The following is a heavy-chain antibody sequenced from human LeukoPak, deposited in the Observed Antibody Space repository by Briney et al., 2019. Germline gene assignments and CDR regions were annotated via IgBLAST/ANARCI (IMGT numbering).Heavy chain of an antibody. D-gene: IGHD1/OR15-1a*01. Sequence: GASVKVSCKASGYTFTSYGISWVRQAPGQGLEWMGWISAYNGNTNYAQNLQGRVTMTTDSSTSTAYMELRSLRSDDTAVYYCARGMGTTTFADFDCWGQGTLVTVSS. CDR2: ISAYNGNT. CDR3: ARGMGTTTFADFDC. V-gene: IGHV1-18*01. CDR1: GYTFTSYG. J-gene: IGHJ4*02.